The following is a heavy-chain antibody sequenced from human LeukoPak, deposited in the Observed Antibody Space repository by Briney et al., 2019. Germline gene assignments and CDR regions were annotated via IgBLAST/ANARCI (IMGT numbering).Heavy chain of an antibody. CDR2: INPNSGGT. CDR1: GYTFTGYY. D-gene: IGHD6-13*01. CDR3: ARDSSSWYSPFDY. Sequence: ASVKVSCKASGYTFTGYYMHWVRQAPGQGLEWMGWINPNSGGTNYAQKFQGRVTMTRDTSISTAYMELSRLRSDGTAVYYCARDSSSWYSPFDYWGQGTLVTVSS. V-gene: IGHV1-2*02. J-gene: IGHJ4*02.